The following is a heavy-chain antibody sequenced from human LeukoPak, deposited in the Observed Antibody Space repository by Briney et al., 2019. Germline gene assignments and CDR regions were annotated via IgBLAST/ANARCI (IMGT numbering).Heavy chain of an antibody. CDR1: GFTFDDYG. CDR3: VRTHNDFWSGYFRD. J-gene: IGHJ4*02. CDR2: INWNGGST. Sequence: GGSLRLSXAASGFTFDDYGMSWVGQAPGKGLEWVSGINWNGGSTGYADSVKGRFTISRDNAKNSLYLQMNSLRVEDTALYYCVRTHNDFWSGYFRDWGQGTLVTVSS. V-gene: IGHV3-20*04. D-gene: IGHD3-3*01.